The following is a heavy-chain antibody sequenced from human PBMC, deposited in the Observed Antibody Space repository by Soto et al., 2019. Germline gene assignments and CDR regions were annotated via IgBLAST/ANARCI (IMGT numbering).Heavy chain of an antibody. CDR3: ARSGTYYDILTGYYPYYYYYYMDV. V-gene: IGHV4-59*08. CDR2: IYYSGST. CDR1: GGSISSYY. D-gene: IGHD3-9*01. J-gene: IGHJ6*03. Sequence: SETLSLTCTVSGGSISSYYWSWIRQPPGKGLEWIGYIYYSGSTNYNPSLKSRVTISVDTSKNQFSLKLSSVTAADTAVYYCARSGTYYDILTGYYPYYYYYYMDVWGKGTTVT.